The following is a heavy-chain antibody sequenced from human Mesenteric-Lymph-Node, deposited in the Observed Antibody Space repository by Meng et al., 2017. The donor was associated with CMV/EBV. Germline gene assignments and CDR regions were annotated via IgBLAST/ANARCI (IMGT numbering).Heavy chain of an antibody. CDR3: ARGARPYSGSYPGY. CDR2: ISGDGSAT. Sequence: GGSLRLSCAASGFTFSSNWMHWVRQAPGKGLVWVSRISGDGSATTYADSVKGRFTISRDNAKNSLYLQMNSLRAEDTAVYYCARGARPYSGSYPGYWGQGTLVTVSS. V-gene: IGHV3-74*01. D-gene: IGHD1-26*01. J-gene: IGHJ4*02. CDR1: GFTFSSNW.